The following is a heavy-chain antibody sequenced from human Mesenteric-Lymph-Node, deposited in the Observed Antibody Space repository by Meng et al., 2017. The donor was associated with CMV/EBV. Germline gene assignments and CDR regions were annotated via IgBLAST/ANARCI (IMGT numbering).Heavy chain of an antibody. CDR2: INPNSGGT. CDR1: GYTFTGYY. J-gene: IGHJ5*02. CDR3: ARDVEPDAITYWFGP. Sequence: ASVKVSCKASGYTFTGYYMHWVRQAPGQGLEWMGWINPNSGGTNYAQKFQGRVTMTRDTSISTAYMELSSLRAEDTAVYYCARDVEPDAITYWFGPWGQGTLVTVSS. V-gene: IGHV1-2*02. D-gene: IGHD2-2*01.